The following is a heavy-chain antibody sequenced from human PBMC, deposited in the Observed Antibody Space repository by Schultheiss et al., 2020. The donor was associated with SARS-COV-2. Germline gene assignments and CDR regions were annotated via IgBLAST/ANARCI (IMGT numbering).Heavy chain of an antibody. V-gene: IGHV1-24*01. CDR2: FDPEDGET. CDR1: GYTLTELS. D-gene: IGHD2-15*01. CDR3: ATVPPYCSGGSCYPYFQH. Sequence: ASVKVSCKVSGYTLTELSMHWVRQAPGKGLEWMGGFDPEDGETIYAQKFQGRVTMTEDTSTDTAYMELSSLRSEDTAVYYCATVPPYCSGGSCYPYFQHWGQGTLVTVSS. J-gene: IGHJ1*01.